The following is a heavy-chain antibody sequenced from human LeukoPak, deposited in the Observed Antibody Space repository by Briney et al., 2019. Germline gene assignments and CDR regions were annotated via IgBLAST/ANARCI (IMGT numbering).Heavy chain of an antibody. Sequence: SETLSLTCTVSGGSISSYYRSWIRQPAGKGLEWIGYIYYSGSTNYNPSLKSRVTISVDTSKNQFSLKLSSVTAADTAVYYCARTGGDYYFDYWGQGTLVTVSS. CDR1: GGSISSYY. D-gene: IGHD2-21*02. J-gene: IGHJ4*02. CDR3: ARTGGDYYFDY. CDR2: IYYSGST. V-gene: IGHV4-59*01.